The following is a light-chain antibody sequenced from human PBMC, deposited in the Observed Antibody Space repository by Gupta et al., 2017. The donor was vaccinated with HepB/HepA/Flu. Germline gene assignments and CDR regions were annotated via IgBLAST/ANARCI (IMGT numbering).Light chain of an antibody. CDR3: SSYTSSSTQV. CDR2: DVS. Sequence: SALTQPASVSGPPGPSIPISCPGTSSDVGGDKYVYWDQQHPGKAPKLMIYDVSKRPSGVSNRFSGSKSGNTASLTISGLQAEDEADYYCSSYTSSSTQVFGTGTKVTVL. CDR1: SSDVGGDKY. V-gene: IGLV2-14*03. J-gene: IGLJ1*01.